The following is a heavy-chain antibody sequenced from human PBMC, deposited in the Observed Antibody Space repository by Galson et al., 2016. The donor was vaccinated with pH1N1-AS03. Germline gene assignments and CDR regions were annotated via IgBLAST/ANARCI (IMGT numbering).Heavy chain of an antibody. D-gene: IGHD2-8*01. Sequence: TLSLTCSVSSGSISGYYWSWIRQPPGKGLEWIGYIYYTGMTNYNPSLKSRVTISVDTSKNQFSLKLSSVTAADTAIYYCARQNGHRLLWDYWGQGTLVTVSS. J-gene: IGHJ4*02. CDR3: ARQNGHRLLWDY. V-gene: IGHV4-59*08. CDR2: IYYTGMT. CDR1: SGSISGYY.